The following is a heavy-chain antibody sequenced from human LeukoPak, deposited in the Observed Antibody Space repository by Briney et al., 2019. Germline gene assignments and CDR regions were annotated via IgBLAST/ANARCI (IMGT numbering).Heavy chain of an antibody. D-gene: IGHD2-21*02. CDR2: IYTDGTT. J-gene: IGHJ4*01. Sequence: SETLSLTCTVSAAPITSYYWSWIRQPAGKGLEWIGRIYTDGTTNYNPSLKSRVTISLGMSKNQFSLKLSSVTAADTAVYYCARLPMAVTPHVDYWGQGTLVTVSS. V-gene: IGHV4-4*07. CDR1: AAPITSYY. CDR3: ARLPMAVTPHVDY.